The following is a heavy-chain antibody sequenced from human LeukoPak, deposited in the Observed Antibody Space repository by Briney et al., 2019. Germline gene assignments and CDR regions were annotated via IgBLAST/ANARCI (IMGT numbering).Heavy chain of an antibody. J-gene: IGHJ3*02. CDR3: ASYLYYYDSSGYPGDAFDI. CDR1: GFTFRFQS. Sequence: GGFLRLSCAASGFTFRFQSINGVRQAPGKGLYWVSFISSSSSYIYYADSVKGRFTISRDNSKNTLYLQMNSLRAEDTALYYCASYLYYYDSSGYPGDAFDIWGQGTMVTVSS. D-gene: IGHD3-22*01. CDR2: ISSSSSYI. V-gene: IGHV3-21*04.